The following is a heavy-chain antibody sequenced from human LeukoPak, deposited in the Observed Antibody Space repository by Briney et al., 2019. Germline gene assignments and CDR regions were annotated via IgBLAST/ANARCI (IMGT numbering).Heavy chain of an antibody. D-gene: IGHD2-21*01. CDR3: ARVPSIYYYGMGV. J-gene: IGHJ6*02. CDR2: IYYSGST. CDR1: GGSISSYY. V-gene: IGHV4-59*08. Sequence: PSETLSLTCTVSGGSISSYYWSWIRQPPGKGLEWIGYIYYSGSTNYNPSLKSRVTISVDTSKNQFSLKLSSVTAADTAVYYCARVPSIYYYGMGVWGQGTTVTVSS.